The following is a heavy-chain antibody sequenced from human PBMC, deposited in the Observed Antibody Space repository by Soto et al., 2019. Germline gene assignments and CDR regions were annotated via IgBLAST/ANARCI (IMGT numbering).Heavy chain of an antibody. CDR2: IYYSGRN. Sequence: PSETLSLNCPVHGGSISRQHGDWICHPPGKVLEWIGYIYYSGRNNYKPSLKSRVSILVDTAKNEFSLKLSSVTAADTAVYYCARYLAVAGDWFDPWGQGTLVPVSS. CDR3: ARYLAVAGDWFDP. J-gene: IGHJ5*02. CDR1: GGSISRQH. D-gene: IGHD6-19*01. V-gene: IGHV4-59*08.